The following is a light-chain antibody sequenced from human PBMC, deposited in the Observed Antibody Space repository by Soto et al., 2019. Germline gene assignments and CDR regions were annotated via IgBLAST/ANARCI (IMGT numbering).Light chain of an antibody. CDR3: QQRSNWPIT. Sequence: DIVLTHSPFTLSLSPGERSTLSCMASQSVTSSYLAWYQQKPGQAPRLVIYGASIRATGIPDRFSGSGSGTDFTLTISSLEPEDFAVYYCQQRSNWPITFGQGTRLEIK. V-gene: IGKV3D-20*02. CDR2: GAS. CDR1: QSVTSSY. J-gene: IGKJ5*01.